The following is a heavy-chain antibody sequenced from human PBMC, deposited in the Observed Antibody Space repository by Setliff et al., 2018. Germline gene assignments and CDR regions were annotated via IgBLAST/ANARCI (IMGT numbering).Heavy chain of an antibody. J-gene: IGHJ4*02. CDR2: MNPNSGNT. D-gene: IGHD4-17*01. V-gene: IGHV1-8*01. CDR1: GYTFTSYD. Sequence: ASVKVSCKASGYTFTSYDINWVRQATGQGLEWMGWMNPNSGNTGYAQKFQGRVTITADKSTSTAYMELSSLRSEDTAVYYCARGDYGDYGEGEAAYWGQGTLVTVSS. CDR3: ARGDYGDYGEGEAAY.